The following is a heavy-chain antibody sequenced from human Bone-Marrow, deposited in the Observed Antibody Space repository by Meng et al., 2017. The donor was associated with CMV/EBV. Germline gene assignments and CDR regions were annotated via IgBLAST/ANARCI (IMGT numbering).Heavy chain of an antibody. Sequence: GESLKISCAASGFTFSSYWMSWVRQAPGKGLEWVANIKQDGSEKYYVDSVKGRFTISRDNAKNSLYLQMNSLRAEDTAVYYCARDGLLPFAYWGQGNLVHVAS. V-gene: IGHV3-7*01. J-gene: IGHJ4*02. CDR2: IKQDGSEK. CDR3: ARDGLLPFAY. CDR1: GFTFSSYW. D-gene: IGHD2-15*01.